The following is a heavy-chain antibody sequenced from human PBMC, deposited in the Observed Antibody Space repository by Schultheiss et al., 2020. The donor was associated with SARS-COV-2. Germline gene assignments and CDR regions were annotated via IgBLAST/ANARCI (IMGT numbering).Heavy chain of an antibody. V-gene: IGHV3-30*19. Sequence: GGSLRLSCAASGFTFSSYGMHWVRQAPGKGLEWVAVIWYDGSNKYYADSVKGRFTISRDNSKNTLYLQMNSLRAEDTAVYYCARAPPHEYQLLYLFDYWGQGTLVTVSS. CDR1: GFTFSSYG. J-gene: IGHJ4*02. CDR3: ARAPPHEYQLLYLFDY. CDR2: IWYDGSNK. D-gene: IGHD2-2*02.